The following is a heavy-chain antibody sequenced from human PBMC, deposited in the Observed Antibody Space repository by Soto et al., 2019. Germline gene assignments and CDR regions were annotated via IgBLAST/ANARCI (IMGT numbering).Heavy chain of an antibody. CDR2: IIPIFGTA. CDR1: GGTFSSYA. CDR3: AREGDDYGDDGRGWYYGMDV. Sequence: ASVKVSCKASGGTFSSYAISWVRQAPGQGLEWMGGIIPIFGTANYAQKFQGRVTITADESTSTAYMELSSLRSEDTAVYYCAREGDDYGDDGRGWYYGMDVWGQGTTVTVSS. J-gene: IGHJ6*02. D-gene: IGHD4-17*01. V-gene: IGHV1-69*13.